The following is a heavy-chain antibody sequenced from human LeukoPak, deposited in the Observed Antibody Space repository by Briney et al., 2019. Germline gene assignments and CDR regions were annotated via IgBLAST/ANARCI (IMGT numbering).Heavy chain of an antibody. Sequence: GASVKVSCKASGYTFTSYYMHWVRQAPGQGLEWMGIINPSGGSTSYAQKFQGRVTMTRDTSTSTVYMELSSLRSEDTAVYYCATHPTMSPRHDAFDIWGQGTMVTVSS. CDR1: GYTFTSYY. D-gene: IGHD3-10*02. CDR3: ATHPTMSPRHDAFDI. J-gene: IGHJ3*02. CDR2: INPSGGST. V-gene: IGHV1-46*01.